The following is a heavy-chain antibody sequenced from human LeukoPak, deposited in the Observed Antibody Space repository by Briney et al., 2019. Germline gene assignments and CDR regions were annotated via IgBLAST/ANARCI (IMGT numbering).Heavy chain of an antibody. D-gene: IGHD3-22*01. Sequence: PGGSLRLSCAAFGFTFSSYSMNWVRQAPGKGLEWVSYISSSSSTIYYADSVKGRFTISRDNAKNSLYLQMNSLRAEDTAVYYCARVLFTMIVVENYYFDYWGQGTLVTVSS. J-gene: IGHJ4*02. CDR3: ARVLFTMIVVENYYFDY. CDR2: ISSSSSTI. V-gene: IGHV3-48*01. CDR1: GFTFSSYS.